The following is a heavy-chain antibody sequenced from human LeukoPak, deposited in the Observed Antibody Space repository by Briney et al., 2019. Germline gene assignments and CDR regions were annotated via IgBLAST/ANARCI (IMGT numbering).Heavy chain of an antibody. CDR1: GVTFSSYP. CDR3: ARSKGPAIRLGDAFDI. J-gene: IGHJ3*02. D-gene: IGHD5-18*01. V-gene: IGHV3-30*04. CDR2: ISYDGSNK. Sequence: PGRSLRLSCAPSGVTFSSYPMHWVRQAPDKALEWVADISYDGSNKYYADSVKGRFTISRDNSKNTLYLQMSSLRAEDTAVYYCARSKGPAIRLGDAFDIWGQGTMVTVSS.